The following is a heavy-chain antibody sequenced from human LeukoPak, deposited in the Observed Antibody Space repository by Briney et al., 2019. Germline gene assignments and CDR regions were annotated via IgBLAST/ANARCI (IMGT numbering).Heavy chain of an antibody. J-gene: IGHJ6*02. CDR3: AKRPPSVAGVTYGMDV. D-gene: IGHD6-19*01. CDR2: IYTDGGA. V-gene: IGHV3-53*01. Sequence: GGSLRLSCAASGFTVSSNHMSWVRQAAGKRLEWVSIIYTDGGAYYADSVKGRFTISRDSSNNTLYLQMNSLKAEDTAVYYCAKRPPSVAGVTYGMDVWGQGTTVTVSS. CDR1: GFTVSSNH.